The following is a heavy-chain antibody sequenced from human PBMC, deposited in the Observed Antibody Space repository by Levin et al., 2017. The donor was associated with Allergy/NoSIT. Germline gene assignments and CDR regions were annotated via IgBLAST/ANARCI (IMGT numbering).Heavy chain of an antibody. CDR1: GFTFSDYY. J-gene: IGHJ4*02. Sequence: PGGSLRLSCAASGFTFSDYYMSWIRQAPGKGLEWVSYISSSSDYTNYADSVKGRFTISRDNAKNSLYLQMNSLRAEDTAMYYCARDSLITMVRGVTDYWGQGTLVTVSS. V-gene: IGHV3-11*05. CDR3: ARDSLITMVRGVTDY. CDR2: ISSSSDYT. D-gene: IGHD3-10*01.